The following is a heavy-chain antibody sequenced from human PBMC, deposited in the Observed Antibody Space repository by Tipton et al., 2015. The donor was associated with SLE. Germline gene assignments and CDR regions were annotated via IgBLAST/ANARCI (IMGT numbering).Heavy chain of an antibody. J-gene: IGHJ4*02. D-gene: IGHD7-27*01. CDR1: GGSISSYY. CDR2: IYYSGST. V-gene: IGHV4-59*01. CDR3: AREVNWGIDY. Sequence: TLSLTCTVSGGSISSYYWSWIRQPPGKGLEWIGYIYYSGSTNYNPSLKSRVTISVDTSKNQFSLKLSSVTAADTAVYYCAREVNWGIDYWGQGTLVTVSS.